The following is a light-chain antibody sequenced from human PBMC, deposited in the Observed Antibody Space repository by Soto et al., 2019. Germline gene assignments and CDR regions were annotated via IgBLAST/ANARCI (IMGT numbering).Light chain of an antibody. V-gene: IGKV1-33*01. Sequence: DIQMTQSPSSLSASVGDRVTITCQASQDIRNYLNWYQQKPGKAPKVLISLASTLETGVPSRFSGGGSGTDFTFAISSLQPEDIATYYCQQFDDLPRTFGGGTKVEIK. CDR1: QDIRNY. CDR2: LAS. J-gene: IGKJ4*01. CDR3: QQFDDLPRT.